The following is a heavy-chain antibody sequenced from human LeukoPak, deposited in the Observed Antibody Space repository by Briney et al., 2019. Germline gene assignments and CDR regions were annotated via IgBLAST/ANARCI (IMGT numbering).Heavy chain of an antibody. Sequence: ASVKVSCKASGYTFTSYDINWVRQATGQGLEWMGWMNPNSGNTGYAQKFQGRVTMTRDTSTSTVYMELSSLRSEDTAVYYCARPSGYYSYFDYWGQGTLVTVSS. D-gene: IGHD3-22*01. J-gene: IGHJ4*02. CDR1: GYTFTSYD. CDR2: MNPNSGNT. V-gene: IGHV1-8*01. CDR3: ARPSGYYSYFDY.